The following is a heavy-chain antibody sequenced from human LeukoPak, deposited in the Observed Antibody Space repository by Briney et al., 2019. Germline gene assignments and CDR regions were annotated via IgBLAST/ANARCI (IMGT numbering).Heavy chain of an antibody. V-gene: IGHV3-23*01. CDR1: GFTFSSYA. CDR2: ISGSGGST. J-gene: IGHJ4*02. D-gene: IGHD1-26*01. CDR3: AKERYSGSYYRMGDFDY. Sequence: PGGSLRLSCAASGFTFSSYAMSWVRQAPGKGLEWVSAISGSGGSTYYADSVKGRFTISRDNSKNTLYLQMNSLRAEDTAVYYCAKERYSGSYYRMGDFDYWGQGTLVTVSS.